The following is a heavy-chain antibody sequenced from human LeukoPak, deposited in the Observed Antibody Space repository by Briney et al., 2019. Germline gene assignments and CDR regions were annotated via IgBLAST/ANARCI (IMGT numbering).Heavy chain of an antibody. CDR3: ARGETARVDY. CDR2: ISSGSSTI. J-gene: IGHJ4*02. Sequence: GGSLRLSCAASGFTFSTYNMNSVRQAPGKGLEWLSYISSGSSTIYYADSVEGRFTISRENAKNSLYLQMNSLGDEDTAVYYCARGETARVDYWGQGILVTVSS. D-gene: IGHD3-16*01. CDR1: GFTFSTYN. V-gene: IGHV3-48*02.